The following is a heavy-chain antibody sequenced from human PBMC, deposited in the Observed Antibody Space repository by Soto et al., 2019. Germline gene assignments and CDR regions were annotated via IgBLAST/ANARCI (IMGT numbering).Heavy chain of an antibody. Sequence: AGGSLRLSCAASGFIVSDSYMSWVRQAPGKGLEWVSVLYSGGSAFYADSVEGRFTISRDNSKNTLFLQMNSLRAEDTAVYYCAKEASCGGDCFVDYWGQGTLVTVSS. CDR3: AKEASCGGDCFVDY. CDR1: GFIVSDSY. J-gene: IGHJ4*02. CDR2: LYSGGSA. V-gene: IGHV3-53*01. D-gene: IGHD2-21*02.